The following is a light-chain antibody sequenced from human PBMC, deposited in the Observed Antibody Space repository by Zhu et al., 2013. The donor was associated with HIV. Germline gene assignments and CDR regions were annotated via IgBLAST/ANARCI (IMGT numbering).Light chain of an antibody. CDR2: EDT. Sequence: SYDLTQPLSVSVSPGQTASIMCSGDKLGDKYASWYQQKPGQSPVLVIYEDTKRPSGIPERFSGSNSGNTATLTISGTQAMDEADFYCQAWDNSNYVFGTGTKVTVL. CDR1: KLGDKY. V-gene: IGLV3-1*01. J-gene: IGLJ1*01. CDR3: QAWDNSNYV.